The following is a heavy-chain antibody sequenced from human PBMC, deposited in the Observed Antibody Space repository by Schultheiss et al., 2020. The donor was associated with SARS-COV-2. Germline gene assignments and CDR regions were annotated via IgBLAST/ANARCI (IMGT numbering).Heavy chain of an antibody. CDR3: ARELWFGELSNAFDI. CDR2: IYYSGST. Sequence: SQALSLTCTVSGGSISSYYWSWIRQPPGKGLEWIGYIYYSGSTNYNPSLKSRVTISVDTSKNQFSLKLSSVTAADTAVYYCARELWFGELSNAFDIWGQGTMVTVS. CDR1: GGSISSYY. D-gene: IGHD3-10*01. J-gene: IGHJ3*02. V-gene: IGHV4-59*01.